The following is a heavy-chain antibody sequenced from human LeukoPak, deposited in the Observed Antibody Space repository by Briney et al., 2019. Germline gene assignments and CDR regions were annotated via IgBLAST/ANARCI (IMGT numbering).Heavy chain of an antibody. D-gene: IGHD6-13*01. J-gene: IGHJ4*02. CDR2: IYPGDSDT. CDR1: GYRFTSYW. Sequence: GESLKISCKGSGYRFTSYWIGWVRQMPGKGLEWMGIIYPGDSDTRYSPSFQGQVTISADKSISTAYLQWSSLKASDTAMYYCRRERIAAAAPFDYWGQGTLVTVSS. CDR3: RRERIAAAAPFDY. V-gene: IGHV5-51*01.